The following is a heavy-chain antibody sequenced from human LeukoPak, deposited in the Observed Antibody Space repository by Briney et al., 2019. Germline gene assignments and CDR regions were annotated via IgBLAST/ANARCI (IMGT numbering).Heavy chain of an antibody. CDR2: INQDGSKK. J-gene: IGHJ4*02. D-gene: IGHD4-17*01. V-gene: IGHV3-7*01. CDR3: ARGHTAVTRHFDF. Sequence: PGGSLRLSCEASGFTFSTYWMIWVRQAPGKGLEWVANINQDGSKKYYVDSIKGRFTISRDNAKNSLYLQMISLRAEDTALYYCARGHTAVTRHFDFWGQGTLVTVSS. CDR1: GFTFSTYW.